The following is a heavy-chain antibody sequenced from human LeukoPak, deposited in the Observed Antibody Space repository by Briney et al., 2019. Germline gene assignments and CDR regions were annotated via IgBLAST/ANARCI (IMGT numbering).Heavy chain of an antibody. Sequence: HGGSLRLSCAASGFTFSSYGMHWVRQAPGKGLEYVSAISSNGGSTYYANSAKGRFTISRDNSKNTLYLQMGSLRAEDMAVYYCARVPYGDYGIVYYFDYWGQGTLVTVSS. CDR3: ARVPYGDYGIVYYFDY. D-gene: IGHD4-17*01. J-gene: IGHJ4*02. CDR1: GFTFSSYG. V-gene: IGHV3-64*01. CDR2: ISSNGGST.